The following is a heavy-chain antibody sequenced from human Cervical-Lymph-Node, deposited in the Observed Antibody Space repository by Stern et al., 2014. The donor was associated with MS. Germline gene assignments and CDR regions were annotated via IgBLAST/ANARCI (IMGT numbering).Heavy chain of an antibody. V-gene: IGHV4-30-2*01. CDR1: GGSISSGGSS. CDR3: ARGGVIYTQDRNGFDV. CDR2: IYHSGST. D-gene: IGHD2-21*01. Sequence: QVQLVESGSGQAKPSQTLSLTCAVSGGSISSGGSSWNWIRQPPGKGLEWIGFIYHSGSTYYNPSRKGRAFISVDTSKNLFALNLRSVTAADTAVYYCARGGVIYTQDRNGFDVWGQGTMVTVSS. J-gene: IGHJ3*01.